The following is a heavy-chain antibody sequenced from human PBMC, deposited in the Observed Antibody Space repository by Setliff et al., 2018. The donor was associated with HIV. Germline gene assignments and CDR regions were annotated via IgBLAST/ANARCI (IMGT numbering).Heavy chain of an antibody. Sequence: SETLSLTCTVSGGSINSSSYYWGWIRQPPGKGPEWIGSIYYSGSTYYNPSLRSRVTISEDTSKNQISLKLSSVSAADTAVYYCVRHGGTIVVVTNPRLVVWYIDLWGRGTLVTVSS. V-gene: IGHV4-39*01. CDR2: IYYSGST. CDR3: VRHGGTIVVVTNPRLVVWYIDL. D-gene: IGHD2-21*02. CDR1: GGSINSSSYY. J-gene: IGHJ2*01.